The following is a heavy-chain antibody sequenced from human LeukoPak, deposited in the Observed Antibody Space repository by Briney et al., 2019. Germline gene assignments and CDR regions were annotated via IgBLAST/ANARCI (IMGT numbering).Heavy chain of an antibody. CDR1: GGSISSYY. CDR2: IYYSGST. J-gene: IGHJ2*01. CDR3: ARPFYAYWYFDL. Sequence: SETLSLTCTVSGGSISSYYWSWIRQPPGKGLEWIGYIYYSGSTKYNPSLKSRVTISVDTPKNQFSLKLSSVTAADTAVYYCARPFYAYWYFDLWGRGTLVTVS. V-gene: IGHV4-59*01. D-gene: IGHD5/OR15-5a*01.